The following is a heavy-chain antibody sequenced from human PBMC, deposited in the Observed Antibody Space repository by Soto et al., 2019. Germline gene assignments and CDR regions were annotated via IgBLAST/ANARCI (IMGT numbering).Heavy chain of an antibody. V-gene: IGHV1-18*01. CDR3: ARDGILGTTQGSWFDP. D-gene: IGHD1-26*01. Sequence: QVQLVQSGAEVKEPGVSVKVSCKASGYTFASYGINWVRQAPGQGLEWMGWISGYNGNTKYAQKFQGRVTVTTDTSTSTGYMELRSLRSDDTAVYYCARDGILGTTQGSWFDPWGQGTLVTVSS. J-gene: IGHJ5*02. CDR1: GYTFASYG. CDR2: ISGYNGNT.